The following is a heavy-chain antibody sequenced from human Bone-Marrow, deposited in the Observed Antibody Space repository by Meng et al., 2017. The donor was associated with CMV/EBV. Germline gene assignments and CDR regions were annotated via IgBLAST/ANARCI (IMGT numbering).Heavy chain of an antibody. CDR2: ISGDGREI. Sequence: GGSLRLSCAASGFTFSSYAMSWVRQAPGKGLEWVADISGDGREIYYVDSVKGRFTVSRDNAKNSLFLQMNSLRRENTAVYYCAGRCYWGQGTLVTVSS. CDR3: AGRCY. CDR1: GFTFSSYA. V-gene: IGHV3-7*01. J-gene: IGHJ4*02.